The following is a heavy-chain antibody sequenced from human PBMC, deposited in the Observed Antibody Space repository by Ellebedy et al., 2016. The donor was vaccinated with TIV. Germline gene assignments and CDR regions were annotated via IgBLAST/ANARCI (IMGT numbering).Heavy chain of an antibody. CDR1: GFTFSSYW. Sequence: GESLKISXAASGFTFSSYWMHWVRQAPGKGLVLVSRINNDGSSTSYADSVKGRFTISRDNSKNTLYLQLNSLRAEDTAVYYCARAPTGIGIDFWGQGTMVTVSS. J-gene: IGHJ3*01. CDR3: ARAPTGIGIDF. CDR2: INNDGSST. V-gene: IGHV3-74*01. D-gene: IGHD1-1*01.